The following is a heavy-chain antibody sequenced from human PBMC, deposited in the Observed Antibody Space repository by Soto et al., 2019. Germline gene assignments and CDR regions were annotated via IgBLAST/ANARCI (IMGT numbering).Heavy chain of an antibody. CDR3: AKAGPSYYYGMDV. Sequence: PGGSLRLSCAASGLDFSSEVMCWVRRAPGKGLEWVSSISGSGRTIYHADSMRGRFAISRDNSKNSLYLQLNNLRVDDTAVYYCAKAGPSYYYGMDVWGQGTTVTVS. V-gene: IGHV3-23*01. CDR2: ISGSGRTI. J-gene: IGHJ6*02. CDR1: GLDFSSEV.